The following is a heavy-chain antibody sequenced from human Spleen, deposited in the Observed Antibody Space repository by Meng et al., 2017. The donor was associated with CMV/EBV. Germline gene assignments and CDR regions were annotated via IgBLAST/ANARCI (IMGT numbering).Heavy chain of an antibody. CDR1: GFTFSNYA. Sequence: GESLKISCAASGFTFSNYAIHWVRRAPGKGLEWVAVISDDGGNEYYADSVKGRFAISRDNGKNTLYLQMDSLRAEDSAVYFCARGRLSGGPSIGGWFDPWGQGTLVTVSS. CDR2: ISDDGGNE. J-gene: IGHJ5*02. CDR3: ARGRLSGGPSIGGWFDP. D-gene: IGHD7-27*01. V-gene: IGHV3-30*09.